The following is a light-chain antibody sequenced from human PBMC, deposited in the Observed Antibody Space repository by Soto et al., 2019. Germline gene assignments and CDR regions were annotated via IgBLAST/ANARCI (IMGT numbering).Light chain of an antibody. Sequence: QSVLTQPPSASGSPGQSVTISCTGTSSDVGGYDYVSWYQQHPGKAPKLMIYEVSKRPSGVPDRFSGSKSGNTASLTVSGLQAEDEADYYCSSYAGSNNVFGTVTKVTVL. CDR3: SSYAGSNNV. CDR2: EVS. CDR1: SSDVGGYDY. V-gene: IGLV2-8*01. J-gene: IGLJ1*01.